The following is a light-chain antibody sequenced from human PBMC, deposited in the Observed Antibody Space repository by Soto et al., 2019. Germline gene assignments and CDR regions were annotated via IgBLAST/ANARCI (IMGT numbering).Light chain of an antibody. CDR2: DVT. Sequence: QSALTQPRSVSGSPGQSLTISCTGTSSDVGGYNYVSWYQQYPGQVPKLMIYDVTKRPSGVPDRFSGSKSGNTASPTISGLQAEDEADYYCCSHAGTYTYVFGTGNKVTVL. CDR1: SSDVGGYNY. V-gene: IGLV2-11*01. J-gene: IGLJ1*01. CDR3: CSHAGTYTYV.